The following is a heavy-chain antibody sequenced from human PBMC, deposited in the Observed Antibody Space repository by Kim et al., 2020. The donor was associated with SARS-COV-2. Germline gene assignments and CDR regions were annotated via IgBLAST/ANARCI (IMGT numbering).Heavy chain of an antibody. J-gene: IGHJ4*02. D-gene: IGHD4-17*01. CDR3: ASCNLNDYGGPIDY. Sequence: GGSLRLSCAASGFTFSTYTMNWVRQAPGKGLEWVSSICRSSSYIYYADSVKGRFTISRDNAKNSLYLQMNSQRAEDTAVYYCASCNLNDYGGPIDYWGQGILVTVSS. V-gene: IGHV3-21*06. CDR2: ICRSSSYI. CDR1: GFTFSTYT.